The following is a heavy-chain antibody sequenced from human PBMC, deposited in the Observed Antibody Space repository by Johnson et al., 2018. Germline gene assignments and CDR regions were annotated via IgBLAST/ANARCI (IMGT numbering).Heavy chain of an antibody. J-gene: IGHJ6*03. D-gene: IGHD6-19*01. CDR2: ISYDGSNK. CDR1: GFTFSSYG. Sequence: QVQLVESGGGVVQPGRSLRLSCAASGFTFSSYGMHWVRQAPGKGLEWMALISYDGSNKYYADSVKGRFTISRDNSKNTLYLPMNSLRAEDTAVYYCAKARGSGWYHYMDVWGKGTTVTVSS. V-gene: IGHV3-30*18. CDR3: AKARGSGWYHYMDV.